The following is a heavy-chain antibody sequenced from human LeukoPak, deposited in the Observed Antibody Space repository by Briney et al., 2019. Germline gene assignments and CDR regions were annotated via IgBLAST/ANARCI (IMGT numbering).Heavy chain of an antibody. J-gene: IGHJ5*02. CDR3: ARKAPKKGWFDP. V-gene: IGHV4-4*09. CDR2: THPSGNT. Sequence: PSETLSLTRTVSGGSNNSYYWSWIRQPPGKGLEWIGYTHPSGNTNHSPSLKSRVTISIDMSRNQFSLKLSSVTAADTAVYYYARKAPKKGWFDPWGQGTLVTVSS. CDR1: GGSNNSYY.